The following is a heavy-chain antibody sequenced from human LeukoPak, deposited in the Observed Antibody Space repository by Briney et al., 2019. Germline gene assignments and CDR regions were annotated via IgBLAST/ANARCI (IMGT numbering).Heavy chain of an antibody. CDR2: IYPDDSDI. CDR1: GYSFTTYW. V-gene: IGHV5-51*01. Sequence: GESLKISCKGSGYSFTTYWIGWVRQMPGKGLEWMGIIYPDDSDIRYSPSFQGQVTISADKSISTAYLQWSSLKASDTAMYYCGRLDKISGYYIASWGQEPLVPVPS. J-gene: IGHJ5*02. D-gene: IGHD3-22*01. CDR3: GRLDKISGYYIAS.